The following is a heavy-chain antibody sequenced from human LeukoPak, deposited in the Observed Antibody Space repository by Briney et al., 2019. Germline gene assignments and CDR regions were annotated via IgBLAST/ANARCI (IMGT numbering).Heavy chain of an antibody. Sequence: GGSLRLSCAASGFTFSSYWMSWVRQAPGKGLEWVANIKQDASEKYFVDSVKGRFTISRDNAKNSLYLQMNSLRAEDTAVYYCARGEYYGGYYFDYWGQGTLVTVSS. CDR1: GFTFSSYW. CDR3: ARGEYYGGYYFDY. V-gene: IGHV3-7*01. D-gene: IGHD4-23*01. J-gene: IGHJ4*02. CDR2: IKQDASEK.